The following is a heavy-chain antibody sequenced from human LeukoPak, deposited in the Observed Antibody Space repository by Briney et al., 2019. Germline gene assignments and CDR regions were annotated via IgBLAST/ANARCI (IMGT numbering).Heavy chain of an antibody. CDR1: GYTFTGYY. Sequence: ASVKVSCKASGYTFTGYYIHWVRQAPGQGLEWMGWINPNSGGTTYAQKFQGRVTMTRDTSISAAYMGLSRLRSDDTAVYYCARDAESRNWFDPWGQGTLVTVSS. CDR2: INPNSGGT. CDR3: ARDAESRNWFDP. V-gene: IGHV1-2*02. J-gene: IGHJ5*02.